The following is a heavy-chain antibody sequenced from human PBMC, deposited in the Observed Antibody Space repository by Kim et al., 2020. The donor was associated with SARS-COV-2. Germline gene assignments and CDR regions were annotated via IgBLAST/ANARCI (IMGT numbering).Heavy chain of an antibody. Sequence: GGSLRLSCAASGFTVSSNYMSWVRQAPGKGLEWVSVIYSGGSTYYADSVKGRFTISRDNSKNTLYLQMNSLRAGDPAVYYCAREPLYYGSGRRSYYYYYGMDVWGQGTTVTVSS. CDR3: AREPLYYGSGRRSYYYYYGMDV. J-gene: IGHJ6*02. CDR1: GFTVSSNY. V-gene: IGHV3-53*01. CDR2: IYSGGST. D-gene: IGHD3-10*01.